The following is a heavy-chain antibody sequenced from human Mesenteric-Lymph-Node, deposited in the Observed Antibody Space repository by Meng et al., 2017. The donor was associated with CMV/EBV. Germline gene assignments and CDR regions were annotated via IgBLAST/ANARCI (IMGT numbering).Heavy chain of an antibody. D-gene: IGHD2-2*01. Sequence: GESLKISCAVSGFTFSGSGMAWVRQAPGKGLEWVSTISGGGENTHYADSVKGRFTISRDNAKNSLYLQMNSLRAEDTAVYHCARAIGTADYYWGQGTLVTVSS. CDR2: ISGGGENT. V-gene: IGHV3-23*01. CDR3: ARAIGTADYY. CDR1: GFTFSGSG. J-gene: IGHJ4*02.